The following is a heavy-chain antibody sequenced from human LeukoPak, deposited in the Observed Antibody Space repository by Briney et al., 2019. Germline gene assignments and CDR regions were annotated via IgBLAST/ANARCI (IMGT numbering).Heavy chain of an antibody. D-gene: IGHD6-19*01. J-gene: IGHJ4*02. CDR3: AREEGQWMGFDY. CDR2: INPNSGGT. CDR1: GYTFTGYY. V-gene: IGHV1-2*02. Sequence: ASVKVSCKASGYTFTGYYMRWVRQAPGQGLEWMGWINPNSGGTNYAQKFQGRVTMTRDTSISTDYMELSRLRSDDTAVYYCAREEGQWMGFDYWGQGTLVTVSS.